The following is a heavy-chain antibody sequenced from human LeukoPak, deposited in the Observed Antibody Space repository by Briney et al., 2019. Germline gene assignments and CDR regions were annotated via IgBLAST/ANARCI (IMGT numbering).Heavy chain of an antibody. CDR2: ISSSSSYI. D-gene: IGHD6-19*01. CDR3: ARGLAVAGAIIDY. V-gene: IGHV3-21*01. J-gene: IGHJ4*02. Sequence: GGSLRLPCAASGFTFSSYSMNWVRQAPGKGLEWVSSISSSSSYIYYADSVKGRFTISRDNAKNSLYLQMNSLRAEDTAVYYCARGLAVAGAIIDYWGQGTLVTVSS. CDR1: GFTFSSYS.